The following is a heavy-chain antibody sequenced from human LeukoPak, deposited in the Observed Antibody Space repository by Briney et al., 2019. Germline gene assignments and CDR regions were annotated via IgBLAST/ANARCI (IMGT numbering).Heavy chain of an antibody. Sequence: GGSLRLSCAASGFTVSSNYMSWVRQAPGKGLEWASVIYSGGSTYYADSVKGRFTISRDNSKNTLYLQMNSLRAEDTAVYYCARDGGRWLQNSVDYWGQGTLVTVSS. V-gene: IGHV3-53*01. CDR1: GFTVSSNY. CDR3: ARDGGRWLQNSVDY. D-gene: IGHD5-24*01. CDR2: IYSGGST. J-gene: IGHJ4*02.